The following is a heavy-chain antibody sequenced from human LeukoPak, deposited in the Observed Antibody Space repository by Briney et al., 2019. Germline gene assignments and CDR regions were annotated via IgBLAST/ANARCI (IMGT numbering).Heavy chain of an antibody. CDR2: IESGGST. CDR3: ARVGSYYDMDV. J-gene: IGHJ6*02. V-gene: IGHV3-53*01. CDR1: GFTFSSYW. D-gene: IGHD3-10*01. Sequence: QPGGSLRLSCAASGFTFSSYWMHWVRQAPGKGLEWVSVIESGGSTYYADSVKGRFTVSRDNFQNTLYLQMNSLKAEDTAVYYCARVGSYYDMDVWGQGTTVTVSS.